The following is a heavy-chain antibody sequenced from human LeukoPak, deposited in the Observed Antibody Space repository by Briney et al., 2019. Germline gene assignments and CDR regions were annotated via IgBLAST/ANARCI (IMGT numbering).Heavy chain of an antibody. Sequence: GGSLRLSCAASGFTFSSYAMRWVRQAPGKGLEWVSAISGSGGSTYYADSVKGRFTISRDNSENTLSLQMNSLRADDTAIYYCAKSCNSGNCYYNYWGQGTLVTVSS. D-gene: IGHD2/OR15-2a*01. CDR3: AKSCNSGNCYYNY. CDR1: GFTFSSYA. V-gene: IGHV3-23*01. CDR2: ISGSGGST. J-gene: IGHJ4*02.